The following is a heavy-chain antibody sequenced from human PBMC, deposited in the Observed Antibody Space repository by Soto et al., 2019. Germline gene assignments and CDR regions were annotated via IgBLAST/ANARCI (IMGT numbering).Heavy chain of an antibody. Sequence: SETLSLTCTVSGGSISSGAYYWSWIRQHPGKGLEWIGYISYVGSTYYNPSLQSRVTISVDTSKNQFSLELSSVTAADTAVYYCARGRGGDQDWFDPWGQGTLVTVSS. D-gene: IGHD2-21*01. CDR1: GGSISSGAYY. J-gene: IGHJ5*02. V-gene: IGHV4-31*03. CDR2: ISYVGST. CDR3: ARGRGGDQDWFDP.